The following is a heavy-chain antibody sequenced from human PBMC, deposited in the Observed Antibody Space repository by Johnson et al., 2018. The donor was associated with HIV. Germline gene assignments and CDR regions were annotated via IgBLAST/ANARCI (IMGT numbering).Heavy chain of an antibody. CDR1: GFTFSSYA. Sequence: VQLVESGGGLVQPGGSLRLSCAASGFTFSSYAMSWVRQAPGKGLEWVSAISGSGGSTYYADSVKGRFTISRDNSKNTLYLQMNSLKTEDTAVYYCTTVDSSGYHNDAFDIWGQGTMVTVSS. J-gene: IGHJ3*02. CDR2: ISGSGGST. V-gene: IGHV3-23*04. D-gene: IGHD3-22*01. CDR3: TTVDSSGYHNDAFDI.